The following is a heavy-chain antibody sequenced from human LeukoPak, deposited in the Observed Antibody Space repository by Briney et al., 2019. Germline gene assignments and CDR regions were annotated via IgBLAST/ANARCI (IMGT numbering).Heavy chain of an antibody. J-gene: IGHJ3*02. CDR1: GFTFSTYW. D-gene: IGHD6-19*01. Sequence: SGGSLRLSCAASGFTFSTYWMSWVRQAPGKGLEWVANIRQDGSKIYYVDSVKGRFTISRDNTDNSLFLQMSSLRAEDTAVYYCARERRQWQPFDIWGQGTMVTVSS. V-gene: IGHV3-7*01. CDR3: ARERRQWQPFDI. CDR2: IRQDGSKI.